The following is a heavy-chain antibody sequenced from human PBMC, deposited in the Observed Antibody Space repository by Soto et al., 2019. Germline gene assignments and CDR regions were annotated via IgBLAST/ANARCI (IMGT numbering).Heavy chain of an antibody. CDR3: AALGVNFDH. J-gene: IGHJ4*02. Sequence: QMQLVQSGPEVKKPGTSVKVSCKASGFTFTSSAVQWVRQARGQRLEWIGWIGVGSGNRHYAQKFQERVTITRDMSTNSAYMVLSSLRSEDTAVYYCAALGVNFDHWGQGTLVTVSS. CDR1: GFTFTSSA. V-gene: IGHV1-58*01. D-gene: IGHD2-8*01. CDR2: IGVGSGNR.